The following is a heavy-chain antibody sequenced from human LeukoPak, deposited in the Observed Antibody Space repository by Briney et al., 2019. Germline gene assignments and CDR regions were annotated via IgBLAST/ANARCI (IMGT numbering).Heavy chain of an antibody. CDR3: AKGESRYVWGSYRSFYYFDY. J-gene: IGHJ4*02. CDR2: ISGSGGST. D-gene: IGHD3-16*02. Sequence: PGGSLRLSCAASGFTFDDYGMSWVRQAPGKGLEWVSAISGSGGSTYYADSVKGRFTISRDNSKNTLYLQMNSLRAEDTAVYYCAKGESRYVWGSYRSFYYFDYWGQGTLVTVSS. V-gene: IGHV3-23*01. CDR1: GFTFDDYG.